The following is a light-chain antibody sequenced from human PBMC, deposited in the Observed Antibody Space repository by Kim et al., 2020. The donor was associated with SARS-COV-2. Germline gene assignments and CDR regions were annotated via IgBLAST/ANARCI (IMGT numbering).Light chain of an antibody. J-gene: IGLJ2*01. Sequence: ELTQPPSASWTPGQRVATSCSGSRSDIGSNTVDWYQQLPGTAPKLLIYSNNQRPSGIPDRISGSKSGTSASLAISGLQSEDEATYYCASWHDSLNAVIFGAGTQLTVL. CDR3: ASWHDSLNAVI. CDR1: RSDIGSNT. CDR2: SNN. V-gene: IGLV1-44*01.